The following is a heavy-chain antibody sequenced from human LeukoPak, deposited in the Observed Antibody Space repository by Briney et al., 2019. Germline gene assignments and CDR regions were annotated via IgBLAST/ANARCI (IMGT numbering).Heavy chain of an antibody. V-gene: IGHV4-61*08. CDR2: IYYSGST. J-gene: IGHJ3*02. CDR1: GGSISSGGYS. CDR3: ASYSTVNDAFDI. D-gene: IGHD4-11*01. Sequence: PSETLSLTCAVSGGSISSGGYSWSWIRQPPGKGLEWIGYIYYSGSTNYNPSLKSRVTISVDTSKNQFSLKLSSVTAADTAVYYCASYSTVNDAFDIWGQGTMVTVSS.